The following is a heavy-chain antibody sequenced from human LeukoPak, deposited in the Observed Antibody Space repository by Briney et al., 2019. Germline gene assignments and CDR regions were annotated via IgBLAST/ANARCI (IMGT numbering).Heavy chain of an antibody. J-gene: IGHJ4*02. CDR2: IYTSGST. Sequence: SETLSLTCTVSGGSITSDIFYWGWIRQPPGEELEWIGGIYTSGSTNYNPSLKSRVTISVDTSKNQFSLKLSSVTAADTAVYYCATKKTTPRSGFDYWGQGTLVTVSS. V-gene: IGHV4-61*05. D-gene: IGHD6-25*01. CDR3: ATKKTTPRSGFDY. CDR1: GGSITSDIFY.